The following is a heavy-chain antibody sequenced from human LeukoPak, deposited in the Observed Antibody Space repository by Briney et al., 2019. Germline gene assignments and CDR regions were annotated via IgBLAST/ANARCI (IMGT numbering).Heavy chain of an antibody. Sequence: ASVKVSCKASGYTFTTYYMHWVRQAPGKGLEWMGGFDPEDGETIYAQKFQGRVTMTEDTSTDTAYMELSSLRSEDTAVYYCATSQELLYYFDYWGQGTLVTVSS. CDR1: GYTFTTYY. CDR3: ATSQELLYYFDY. D-gene: IGHD1-7*01. CDR2: FDPEDGET. J-gene: IGHJ4*02. V-gene: IGHV1-24*01.